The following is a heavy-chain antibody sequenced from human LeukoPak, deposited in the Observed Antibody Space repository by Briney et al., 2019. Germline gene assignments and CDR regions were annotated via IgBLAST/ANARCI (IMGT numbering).Heavy chain of an antibody. CDR2: ISYTGST. CDR3: AYLDRSGTYYTHYYFDY. D-gene: IGHD3-10*01. CDR1: GGSISSSRYY. J-gene: IGHJ4*02. Sequence: PSETLSLTCTVSGGSISSSRYYWGWIRQPPGKGLEWIGSISYTGSTYYNPSLKSRVTISVDTSKNQFSLKLTSVTAADTAVYYCAYLDRSGTYYTHYYFDYWGQGTLVTVSS. V-gene: IGHV4-39*07.